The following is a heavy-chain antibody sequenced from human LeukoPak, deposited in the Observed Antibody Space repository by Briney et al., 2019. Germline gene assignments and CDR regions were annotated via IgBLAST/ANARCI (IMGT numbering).Heavy chain of an antibody. V-gene: IGHV4-39*07. J-gene: IGHJ5*02. CDR1: GGSISSSSYY. Sequence: SATLSLTCTVSGGSISSSSYYWGWIRQPPGKGLEWIGSIYYSGSTYYNPSLKSRVTISVDTSKNQFSLKLSSVTAADTAVYYCARSFSGGYSYVMFDPWGQGTLVTVSS. CDR3: ARSFSGGYSYVMFDP. D-gene: IGHD5-18*01. CDR2: IYYSGST.